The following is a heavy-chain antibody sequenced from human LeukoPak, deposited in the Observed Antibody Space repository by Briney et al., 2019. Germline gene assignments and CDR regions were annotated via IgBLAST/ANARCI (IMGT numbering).Heavy chain of an antibody. Sequence: ASVKVSCKASGYTFTSYAMHWVRQAPGQRLERMGWLNAGNGNTKYSQKFQGRVTITRDTSASTAYMELSSLRSEDTAVYYCARDPSDPGYCSSTCYGYYYYGMDVWGQGTTVTVSS. J-gene: IGHJ6*02. CDR2: LNAGNGNT. V-gene: IGHV1-3*01. D-gene: IGHD2-2*03. CDR3: ARDPSDPGYCSSTCYGYYYYGMDV. CDR1: GYTFTSYA.